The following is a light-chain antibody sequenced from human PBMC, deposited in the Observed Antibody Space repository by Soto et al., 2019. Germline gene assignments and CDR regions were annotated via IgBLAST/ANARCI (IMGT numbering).Light chain of an antibody. Sequence: QLVLTQPPSVSGAPGQRVIISCTGSNSNIGANFGVHWYQQLPGTAPKLLIFADMNRPSGVPDRFSGSKSDTSASLAITGLQAEDEADYYCQSYDSSLSAAVFGGGTKVTVL. V-gene: IGLV1-40*01. J-gene: IGLJ2*01. CDR2: ADM. CDR1: NSNIGANFG. CDR3: QSYDSSLSAAV.